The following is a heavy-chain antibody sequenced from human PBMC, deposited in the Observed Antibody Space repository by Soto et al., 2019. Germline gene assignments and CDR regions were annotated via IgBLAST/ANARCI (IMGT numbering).Heavy chain of an antibody. CDR2: ISYDGSNK. V-gene: IGHV3-30-3*01. J-gene: IGHJ6*02. CDR3: ESDCSSHTCYRQGGMDV. CDR1: GFSLNSYA. Sequence: GGSLRLSCAASGFSLNSYAMHWVRQAPGKGLEWVAVISYDGSNKLYGGSVKGRFTISRDNSKNTVYLQMDSLRTEDTAVYYCESDCSSHTCYRQGGMDVWGQGTTVTVSS. D-gene: IGHD2-2*02.